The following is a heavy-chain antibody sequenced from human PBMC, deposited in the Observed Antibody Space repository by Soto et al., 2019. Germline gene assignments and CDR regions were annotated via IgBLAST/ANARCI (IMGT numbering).Heavy chain of an antibody. D-gene: IGHD3-10*01. CDR3: ARDQAPLRGRDAFDI. CDR1: GFTFSSYW. Sequence: GGSLRLSCAASGFTFSSYWMSWVRQAPGKGLEWVANIKQDGSEKYYVDSVKGRFTISRENAKNSLYLQMNSLRAEDTAVYYCARDQAPLRGRDAFDIWGQGTMVTVSS. CDR2: IKQDGSEK. V-gene: IGHV3-7*05. J-gene: IGHJ3*02.